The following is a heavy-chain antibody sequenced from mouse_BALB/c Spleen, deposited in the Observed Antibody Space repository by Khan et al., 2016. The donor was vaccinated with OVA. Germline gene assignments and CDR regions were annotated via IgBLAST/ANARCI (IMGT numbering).Heavy chain of an antibody. CDR3: ARGTFDY. V-gene: IGHV1-31*01. CDR2: IDPFNGGT. Sequence: EVQLQESGPELMKPGASVNISCKASGYSFTSYYIHWVKQSHGKSLEWIGYIDPFNGGTDSNQKFKGKATLTVDKYSNTANMHLSSLTSEDAAVYYSARGTFDYWGQGTLVTVSA. D-gene: IGHD3-3*01. CDR1: GYSFTSYY. J-gene: IGHJ3*01.